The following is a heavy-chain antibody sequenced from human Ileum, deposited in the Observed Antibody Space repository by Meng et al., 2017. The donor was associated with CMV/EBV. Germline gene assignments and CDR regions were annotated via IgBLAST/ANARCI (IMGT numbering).Heavy chain of an antibody. J-gene: IGHJ4*02. CDR3: ARLKRRDGYKLYFDY. D-gene: IGHD5-24*01. V-gene: IGHV4-39*07. CDR2: IYYSGST. Sequence: GSLRLSCTVSGGSISSSSYYWGWIRQPPGKGLEWIGTIYYSGSTYYNPSLKNRVTISLDTSKNQFSLKLTSVTAADTAVYYCARLKRRDGYKLYFDYWGQGTLVTVLL. CDR1: GGSISSSSYY.